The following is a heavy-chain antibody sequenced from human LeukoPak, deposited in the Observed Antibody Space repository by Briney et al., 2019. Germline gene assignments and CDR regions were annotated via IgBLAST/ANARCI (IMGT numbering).Heavy chain of an antibody. J-gene: IGHJ4*02. CDR1: GFTFSSYW. V-gene: IGHV3-74*01. CDR3: ARATGSYYSLGY. D-gene: IGHD1-26*01. Sequence: GSLRLSCAASGFTFSSYWMHWVRQAPGKGLVWVSRINSDGSSTSYADSAKGRFTVSRDNAKNTLYLQMNSLRAEDTAVYYCARATGSYYSLGYWGQGTLVTVSS. CDR2: INSDGSST.